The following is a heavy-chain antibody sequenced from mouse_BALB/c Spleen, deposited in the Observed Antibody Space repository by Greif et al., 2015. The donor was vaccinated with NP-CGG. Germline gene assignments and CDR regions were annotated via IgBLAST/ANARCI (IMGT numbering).Heavy chain of an antibody. J-gene: IGHJ2*01. CDR1: GFNIKDTY. Sequence: EVQLQQSGAELVKPGASVKLSCTASGFNIKDTYMHWVKQRPEQGLEWIGRIDPANGNTKYDPKFQGKATITADTSSNTAYLQLSSLPSEDTAVYYCACFISYYYDGWYYWGQCTTLTVSS. CDR2: IDPANGNT. D-gene: IGHD2-4*01. V-gene: IGHV14-3*02. CDR3: ACFISYYYDGWYY.